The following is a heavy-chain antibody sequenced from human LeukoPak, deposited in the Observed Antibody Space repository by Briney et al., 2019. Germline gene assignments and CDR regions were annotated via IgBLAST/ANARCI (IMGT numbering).Heavy chain of an antibody. Sequence: SGGSLRLSCAASGFSFNNYGMHWVRQAPGKGLEWVAVIWYDGNNNNYADSVKGRFTISRDNSKNTLSLQMNSLRADDTAVYYCARAGRPALQYYYYYYMDVWGEGTTVTVSS. CDR1: GFSFNNYG. J-gene: IGHJ6*03. CDR2: IWYDGNNN. CDR3: ARAGRPALQYYYYYYMDV. D-gene: IGHD6-6*01. V-gene: IGHV3-33*01.